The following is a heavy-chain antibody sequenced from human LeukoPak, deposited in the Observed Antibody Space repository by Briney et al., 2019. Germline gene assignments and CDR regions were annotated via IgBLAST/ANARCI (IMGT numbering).Heavy chain of an antibody. CDR2: IYYSGST. Sequence: SETLSLTCTVSGGSISSSSYYWGWIRQPPGKGLEWIGSIYYSGSTYYNPSLKSRVTISVDTSKNQFSLKLSSVTAADTAVYYCARAMVRGVRRRWFDPWGQGTLVTVSS. CDR3: ARAMVRGVRRRWFDP. V-gene: IGHV4-39*07. D-gene: IGHD3-10*01. J-gene: IGHJ5*02. CDR1: GGSISSSSYY.